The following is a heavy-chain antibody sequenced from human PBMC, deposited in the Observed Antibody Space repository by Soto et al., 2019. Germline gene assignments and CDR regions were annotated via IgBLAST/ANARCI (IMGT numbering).Heavy chain of an antibody. CDR2: INPNTSGT. CDR1: GYTFSGYY. Sequence: GASVKVSCKTSGYTFSGYYMHWIRQAPGQGLEWMGWINPNTSGTIYAQKFQGRVAMTRDTSISTAYMELSGLRSDDTAVYYCARDRDPTFFDYWGQGTLVTVSS. V-gene: IGHV1-2*02. J-gene: IGHJ4*02. CDR3: ARDRDPTFFDY.